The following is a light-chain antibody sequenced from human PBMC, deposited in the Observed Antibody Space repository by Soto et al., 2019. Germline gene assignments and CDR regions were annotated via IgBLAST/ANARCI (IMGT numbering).Light chain of an antibody. CDR3: QVWDSSSDRDVV. Sequence: SYELTQPPSVSVAPGKTARITCGGNNIGSKSVHWYQQKPGQAPVLVIYYDSDRPSGIPERFSGSNSGNTATLTISRVEAGDEADYYCQVWDSSSDRDVVFGGGTKLTLL. CDR1: NIGSKS. V-gene: IGLV3-21*04. CDR2: YDS. J-gene: IGLJ2*01.